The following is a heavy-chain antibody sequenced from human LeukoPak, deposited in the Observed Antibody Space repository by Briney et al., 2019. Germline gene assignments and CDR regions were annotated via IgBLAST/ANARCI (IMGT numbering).Heavy chain of an antibody. J-gene: IGHJ6*02. CDR2: IWYDGSNK. CDR1: GFTFSSHG. V-gene: IGHV3-33*01. CDR3: AREFRRYSYGPDYGMDV. Sequence: GGSLRLYCAASGFTFSSHGMHWVRQAPGKGLEWVAVIWYDGSNKYYADSVKGRFTISRDNSKNTLYLQMNSLRAEDTAVYYCAREFRRYSYGPDYGMDVWGQGTTFTVSS. D-gene: IGHD5-18*01.